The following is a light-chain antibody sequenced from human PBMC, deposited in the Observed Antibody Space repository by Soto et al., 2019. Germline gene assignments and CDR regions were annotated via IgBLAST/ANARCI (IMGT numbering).Light chain of an antibody. CDR1: QSVSSN. CDR3: QQYENWPRT. V-gene: IGKV3-15*01. Sequence: EIVMTQSPATLSVSPGERATLSCRASQSVSSNVAWYQQKPGQAPRLLIYGASTRATGIPASFSGSWSGTEFTLTISSLQSEDFAVYYCQQYENWPRTFGQGSNVEIK. CDR2: GAS. J-gene: IGKJ1*01.